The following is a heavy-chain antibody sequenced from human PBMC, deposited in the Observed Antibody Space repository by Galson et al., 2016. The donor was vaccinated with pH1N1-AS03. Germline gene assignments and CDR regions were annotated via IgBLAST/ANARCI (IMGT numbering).Heavy chain of an antibody. CDR3: ARAENTVTTLGGFDP. Sequence: ETLSLTCTVSGGSFRSYYWNWIRQPPGKGLEWIGYIYYSGSTNYNPSLKSRVSISVDTSKSQFSLKLNSVTAADTAVYYCARAENTVTTLGGFDPWGQGTLVTVSS. CDR1: GGSFRSYY. D-gene: IGHD4-17*01. V-gene: IGHV4-59*01. J-gene: IGHJ5*02. CDR2: IYYSGST.